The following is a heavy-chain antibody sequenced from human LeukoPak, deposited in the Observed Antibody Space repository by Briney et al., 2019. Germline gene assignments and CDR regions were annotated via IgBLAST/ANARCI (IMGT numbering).Heavy chain of an antibody. Sequence: SETLSLTCTVSGGSISSSSYYWGWIHQPPGKGLEWIGSIYYSGSTYYNPSLKSRVTISVDTSKNQFSLKLSSVTAADTAVCYCARRGRLLWFGDVWGKGTTVTISS. CDR3: ARRGRLLWFGDV. CDR2: IYYSGST. V-gene: IGHV4-39*01. D-gene: IGHD3-10*01. J-gene: IGHJ6*04. CDR1: GGSISSSSYY.